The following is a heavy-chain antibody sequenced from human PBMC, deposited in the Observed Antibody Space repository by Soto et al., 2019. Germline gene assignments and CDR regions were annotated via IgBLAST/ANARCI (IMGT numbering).Heavy chain of an antibody. D-gene: IGHD5-12*01. J-gene: IGHJ4*02. V-gene: IGHV1-69*01. Sequence: QVQLVQSGAEVKKPGSSVKVSCKASGGTFNSYAISWVRQAPGQGLEWMGGIIPIFGTAQYAQKFQGRVTITADDSTNTGYLELTNLTSEDTAVYFCTRVGYTSGPTFDYWGQVTLVIVSS. CDR2: IIPIFGTA. CDR1: GGTFNSYA. CDR3: TRVGYTSGPTFDY.